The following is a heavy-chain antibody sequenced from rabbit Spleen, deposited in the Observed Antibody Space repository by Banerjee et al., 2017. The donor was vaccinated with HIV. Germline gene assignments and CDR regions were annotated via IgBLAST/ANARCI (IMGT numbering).Heavy chain of an antibody. CDR2: INTGNYGDT. Sequence: QEQLEESGGDLVKPEGSLTLTCTASGFSFSSSDWICWVRQAPGKGLEWIACINTGNYGDTYYASWAKGRFTISKTSSTTVTLQMTSLTGADTATYFCARGYNRNNGWGLWGPGTLVTVS. CDR3: ARGYNRNNGWGL. V-gene: IGHV1S45*01. D-gene: IGHD1-1*01. CDR1: GFSFSSSDW. J-gene: IGHJ4*01.